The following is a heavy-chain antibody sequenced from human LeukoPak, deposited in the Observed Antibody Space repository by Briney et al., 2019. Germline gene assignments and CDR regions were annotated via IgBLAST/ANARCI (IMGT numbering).Heavy chain of an antibody. D-gene: IGHD2-2*01. Sequence: SETLSLTCTVSGGSISSSSYYWGWIRQPPGKGLEWIGSIYYSGSTYYNPSLKSRVTISVDTSKNQFSLKLSSVTAADTAVYYCARDGVVPAAVYYFDYWGQGTLVTVSS. CDR3: ARDGVVPAAVYYFDY. J-gene: IGHJ4*02. CDR1: GGSISSSSYY. CDR2: IYYSGST. V-gene: IGHV4-39*07.